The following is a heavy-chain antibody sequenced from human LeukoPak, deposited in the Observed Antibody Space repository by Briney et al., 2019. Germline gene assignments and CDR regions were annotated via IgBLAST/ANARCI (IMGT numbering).Heavy chain of an antibody. D-gene: IGHD1-1*01. CDR2: VSGSGAIA. CDR3: AKDMWKIDY. V-gene: IGHV3-23*01. J-gene: IGHJ4*02. Sequence: ETLSLTCTVSGGSISSYYWSWIRQPAGKGLEWVSTVSGSGAIAYYTDSDKGRFTISRDNSKNTLYLQMSSLTAKDTAVYYCAKDMWKIDYWGQGTLVTVSS. CDR1: GGSISSYY.